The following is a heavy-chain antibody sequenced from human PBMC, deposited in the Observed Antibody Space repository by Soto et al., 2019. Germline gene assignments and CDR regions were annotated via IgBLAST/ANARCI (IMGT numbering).Heavy chain of an antibody. Sequence: GSLRLSCAASGFTFSSYSMNWVRQAPGKGLEWVSSISSSSSYIYYADSVKGRFTISRDNAKNSLYLQMNSLRAEDTAVYYCARDPASYGDYGYFDYWGQGTLVTVSS. D-gene: IGHD4-17*01. CDR1: GFTFSSYS. CDR3: ARDPASYGDYGYFDY. CDR2: ISSSSSYI. V-gene: IGHV3-21*01. J-gene: IGHJ4*02.